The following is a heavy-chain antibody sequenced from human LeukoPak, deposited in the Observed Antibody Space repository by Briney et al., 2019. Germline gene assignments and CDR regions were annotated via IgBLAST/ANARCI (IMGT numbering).Heavy chain of an antibody. CDR3: ARHPLKAYVSDWFDP. Sequence: SETLSLTCTVSGGSISSSSHSWGWIRQPPGKGLEWTGSIYYTGRTYYNPSLKSRVTISVDTSKNQFSLKLSSVTAADTAVYFCARHPLKAYVSDWFDPWGQGTLVTVSS. CDR1: GGSISSSSHS. J-gene: IGHJ5*02. CDR2: IYYTGRT. D-gene: IGHD3-10*02. V-gene: IGHV4-39*01.